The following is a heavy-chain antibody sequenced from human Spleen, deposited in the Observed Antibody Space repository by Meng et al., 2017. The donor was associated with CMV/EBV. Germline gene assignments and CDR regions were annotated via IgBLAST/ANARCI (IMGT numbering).Heavy chain of an antibody. V-gene: IGHV4-59*10. J-gene: IGHJ4*02. CDR1: GGSYSGYY. D-gene: IGHD6-13*01. CDR2: IYTSGRT. CDR3: ARSRDYSSLTDY. Sequence: VQLHPLGAGLLKPSEPLSLPCDCYGGSYSGYYWGWIRQPAGKGLEWIGRIYTSGRTNYNPSLKSRFTMSVDTSKNQFSLKLSFVTAADTAVYYCARSRDYSSLTDYWGQGTLVTVSS.